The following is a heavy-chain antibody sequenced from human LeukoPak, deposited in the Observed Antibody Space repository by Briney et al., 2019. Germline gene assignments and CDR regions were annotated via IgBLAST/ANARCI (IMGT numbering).Heavy chain of an antibody. CDR3: ARARMYYYDSSGYSDY. V-gene: IGHV1-18*01. Sequence: GASVKVSCKASGYTFTSYGISWVRQAPGQGLEWMGWISAYNGNTNYAQKLQGRVTMTTDTSTSTAYMELSSLRSEDTAVYYCARARMYYYDSSGYSDYWGQGTLVTVSS. CDR2: ISAYNGNT. J-gene: IGHJ4*02. D-gene: IGHD3-22*01. CDR1: GYTFTSYG.